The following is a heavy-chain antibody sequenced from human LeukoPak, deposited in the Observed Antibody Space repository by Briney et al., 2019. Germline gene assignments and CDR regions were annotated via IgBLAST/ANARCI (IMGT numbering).Heavy chain of an antibody. J-gene: IGHJ6*03. CDR3: ARDTLVPNYYDSSGYYWGDYYYYYMDV. D-gene: IGHD3-22*01. V-gene: IGHV3-9*01. CDR2: ISWNSNTI. CDR1: GFIFDDYA. Sequence: PGRSLRLSCAASGFIFDDYAMHWVREAPGKGLEWVSGISWNSNTIGYADSVKGRFTISRDNAKNSLYLQMNSLRAEDTAVYYCARDTLVPNYYDSSGYYWGDYYYYYMDVWGKGTTVTVSS.